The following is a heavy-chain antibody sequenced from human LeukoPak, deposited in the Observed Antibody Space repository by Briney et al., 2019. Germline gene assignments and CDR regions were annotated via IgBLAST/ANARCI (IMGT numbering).Heavy chain of an antibody. D-gene: IGHD3-22*01. CDR1: GGSFSGYY. V-gene: IGHV4-34*01. Sequence: KSSETLSLTCAVYGGSFSGYYWSWIRQPPGKGLEWIGEINHSGSTNYNPSLKSRVTISVDTSKNQFSLKLSSVTAADTAVYYCARGVGYYYDSSDFDYWGQGTLVTVSS. J-gene: IGHJ4*02. CDR3: ARGVGYYYDSSDFDY. CDR2: INHSGST.